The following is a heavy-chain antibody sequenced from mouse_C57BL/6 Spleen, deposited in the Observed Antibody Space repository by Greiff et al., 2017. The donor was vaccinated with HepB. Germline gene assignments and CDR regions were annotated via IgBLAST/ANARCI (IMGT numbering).Heavy chain of an antibody. CDR1: GFTFSSYA. J-gene: IGHJ4*01. CDR2: ISDGGSYT. Sequence: EVQLVESGGGLVKPGGSLKLSCAASGFTFSSYAMSWVRQTPEKRLEWVATISDGGSYTYYPDNVKGRFTISRDNAKKHLYLPMSHLKSEDTSRYYCARDHPSQYYAMDYWGQGTSVTVSS. CDR3: ARDHPSQYYAMDY. V-gene: IGHV5-4*01.